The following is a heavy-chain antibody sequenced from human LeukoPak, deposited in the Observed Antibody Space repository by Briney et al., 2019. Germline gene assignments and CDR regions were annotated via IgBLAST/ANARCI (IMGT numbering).Heavy chain of an antibody. CDR2: IKQDGSEK. J-gene: IGHJ4*02. V-gene: IGHV3-7*01. Sequence: GGSLRLSCAASGFTFSSSLMTWVRQAPGKGLEWVANIKQDGSEKYYVDSVKGRFTISRDNAKSSLYLQMNSLRAEDTAVYYCARGIGGLTDWGQGTLVTVSS. CDR1: GFTFSSSL. D-gene: IGHD6-25*01. CDR3: ARGIGGLTD.